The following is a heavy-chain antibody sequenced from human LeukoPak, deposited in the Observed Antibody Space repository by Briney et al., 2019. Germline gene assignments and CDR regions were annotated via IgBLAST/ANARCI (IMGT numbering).Heavy chain of an antibody. D-gene: IGHD3-10*01. CDR2: ITSSSSSI. CDR3: ARHYYGSGSVDY. CDR1: GFTFSSYS. V-gene: IGHV3-48*02. J-gene: IGHJ4*02. Sequence: GGSLRLSCAASGFTFSSYSMNWVRQAPGKGLEWISYITSSSSSIHYADSVKGRFTVSRDNAKNSVYLQMNSLRDEDAAVYYCARHYYGSGSVDYWGQGTLVTVSS.